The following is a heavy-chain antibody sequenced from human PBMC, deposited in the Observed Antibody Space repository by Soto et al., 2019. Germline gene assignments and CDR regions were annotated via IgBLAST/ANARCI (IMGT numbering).Heavy chain of an antibody. D-gene: IGHD3-16*01. CDR3: AGVYTFRGMDV. CDR2: TYYRSTWTN. Sequence: PSQTLSLTCAISGDSVSSSSAAWNWLRQSPSRGLEWLGRTYYRSTWTNDYARSVKSRITNNPDAFENQFSLQLYSVTREDTAVYYCAGVYTFRGMDVWGQGSPGPVSS. CDR1: GDSVSSSSAA. V-gene: IGHV6-1*01. J-gene: IGHJ6*02.